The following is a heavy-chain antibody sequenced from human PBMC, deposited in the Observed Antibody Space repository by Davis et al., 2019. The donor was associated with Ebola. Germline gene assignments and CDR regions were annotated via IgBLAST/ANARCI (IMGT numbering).Heavy chain of an antibody. Sequence: SVKVSCKASGGTFSSYAISWVRQAPGQGPEWMGGIIPIFGTANYAQKFQGRVTITADESTSTAYMELRSLRSDDTAVYYCARWEGYYDFWSGHQIGYFDYWGQGTLVTVSS. V-gene: IGHV1-69*13. D-gene: IGHD3-3*01. J-gene: IGHJ4*02. CDR2: IIPIFGTA. CDR1: GGTFSSYA. CDR3: ARWEGYYDFWSGHQIGYFDY.